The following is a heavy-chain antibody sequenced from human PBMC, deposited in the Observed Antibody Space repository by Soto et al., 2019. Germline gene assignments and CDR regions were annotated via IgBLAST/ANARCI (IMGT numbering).Heavy chain of an antibody. CDR2: VYRNGLT. Sequence: SVTCAVSGVSIGSNVWGSWVRQPPGKGLEWIGEVYRNGLTDYNPSLKGRGTMSAHTSKNQFSLNVTSVTAADKAMYYCARDAAVPGEPDSFGYRGQGTLGTICS. J-gene: IGHJ4*02. V-gene: IGHV4-4*02. CDR3: ARDAAVPGEPDSFGY. CDR1: GVSIGSNVW. D-gene: IGHD6-19*01.